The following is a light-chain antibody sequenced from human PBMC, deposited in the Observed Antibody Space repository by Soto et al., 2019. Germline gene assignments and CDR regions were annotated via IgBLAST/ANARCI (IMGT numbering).Light chain of an antibody. CDR1: QSVSSSY. V-gene: IGKV3-20*01. CDR3: HQYGSSPSIG. CDR2: GAS. Sequence: EKVLTRTLRTLSLSPGERATLSCRASQSVSSSYLAWYQQKPGQAPRLLIYGASSRATGIPDRFSGSGSGTDFTLTISRLEPEDFAVYYCHQYGSSPSIGFGQGTRLEIK. J-gene: IGKJ5*01.